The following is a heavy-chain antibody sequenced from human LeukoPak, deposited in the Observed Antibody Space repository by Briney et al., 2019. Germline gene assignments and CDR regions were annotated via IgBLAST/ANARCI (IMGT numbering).Heavy chain of an antibody. D-gene: IGHD2-2*01. V-gene: IGHV3-21*01. CDR2: ISSSSSYI. CDR1: GFTFSSYS. CDR3: AREYCSSTSCYFYYYYYMDV. J-gene: IGHJ6*03. Sequence: GGSLRLSCAASGFTFSSYSMNWVRQAPGKGLEWVSSISSSSSYIYYADSVKGRFTISRDNAKNSLYLQMNSLRAEDTAVYYSAREYCSSTSCYFYYYYYMDVWGKGTTVTISS.